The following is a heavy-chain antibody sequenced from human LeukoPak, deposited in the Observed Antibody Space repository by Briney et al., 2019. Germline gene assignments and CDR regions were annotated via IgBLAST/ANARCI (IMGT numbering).Heavy chain of an antibody. CDR2: IKSKTDGGTT. CDR1: GFTFSNAW. CDR3: TTILLWFGELFYNPYYFDY. D-gene: IGHD3-10*01. Sequence: PGGSLRLSCAASGFTFSNAWMSWVRQAPGKGLEWVGRIKSKTDGGTTDYAAPVKGRFTISRDDSKNTLYLQMNSLKTEDTAVYYCTTILLWFGELFYNPYYFDYWGQGTLVTVSS. V-gene: IGHV3-15*01. J-gene: IGHJ4*02.